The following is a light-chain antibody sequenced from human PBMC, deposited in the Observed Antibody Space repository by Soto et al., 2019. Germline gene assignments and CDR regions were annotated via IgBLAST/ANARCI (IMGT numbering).Light chain of an antibody. CDR2: DAS. V-gene: IGKV3-11*01. CDR3: QQRSNWPRSIT. J-gene: IGKJ5*01. CDR1: QSVSSY. Sequence: EIVLTQSPATLSLSPGERATLSCRASQSVSSYLAWYQQKPGQAPRLLIYDASNRATGIPARFSGSESGTDFTLTIISLEPEDFAVYYCQQRSNWPRSITFGQGTRLALK.